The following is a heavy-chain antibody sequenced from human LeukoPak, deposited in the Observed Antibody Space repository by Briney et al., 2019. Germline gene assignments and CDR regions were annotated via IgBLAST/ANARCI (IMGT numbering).Heavy chain of an antibody. CDR1: GFTFSSYA. Sequence: GSLRLSCAASGFTFSSYAMSWVRQAPGKGLEWVSAISGSGGSTYYADSVKGRFTISRDNSKNTLYLQMNSLRAEDTAVYYCAKSYYDFWSGKPDAFDIWGQGTMVTVSS. D-gene: IGHD3-3*01. V-gene: IGHV3-23*01. CDR3: AKSYYDFWSGKPDAFDI. J-gene: IGHJ3*02. CDR2: ISGSGGST.